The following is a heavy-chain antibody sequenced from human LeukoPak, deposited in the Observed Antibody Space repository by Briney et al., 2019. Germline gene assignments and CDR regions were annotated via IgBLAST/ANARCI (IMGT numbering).Heavy chain of an antibody. D-gene: IGHD2-2*01. V-gene: IGHV3-66*01. Sequence: GGSLRLSCAVSGFTVSRYYMSWVRQAPGKGLEWVSIIYSGDNTYYADSVKGRFTISRDNAKNSLYLQMNSLRAEDTALYYCARGYCSSTSCYFDYWGQGTLVTVSS. J-gene: IGHJ4*02. CDR1: GFTVSRYY. CDR2: IYSGDNT. CDR3: ARGYCSSTSCYFDY.